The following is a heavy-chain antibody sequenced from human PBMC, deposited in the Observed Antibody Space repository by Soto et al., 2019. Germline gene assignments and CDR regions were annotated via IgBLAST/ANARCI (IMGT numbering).Heavy chain of an antibody. J-gene: IGHJ6*02. D-gene: IGHD1-1*01. Sequence: SETLSLTCTVSGDSISGADYYWSWIRQTPGKGLEWIGHIFYSGTTYYNPSLKSRLTISVDTSKNHFSLRLTSVTAADTAVYYCARDLWVEPELYYYGMDVWGQGTTVTVSS. CDR2: IFYSGTT. CDR3: ARDLWVEPELYYYGMDV. CDR1: GDSISGADYY. V-gene: IGHV4-30-4*01.